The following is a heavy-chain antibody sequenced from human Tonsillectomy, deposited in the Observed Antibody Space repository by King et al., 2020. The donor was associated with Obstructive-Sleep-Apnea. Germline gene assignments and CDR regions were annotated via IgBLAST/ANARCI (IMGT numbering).Heavy chain of an antibody. CDR3: IQEAGSGWYGYLDY. J-gene: IGHJ4*02. CDR1: GFTFSNAW. V-gene: IGHV3-15*01. Sequence: VQLVESGGGLVKPGGSLRLSCAASGFTFSNAWMSWVRQAPGKGLEWVGRVKSKTNGGTTDYAAPVKDRFTITRDDSKNTLYLQMNSLKTEETAVYYCIQEAGSGWYGYLDYWGQGTLVTVSS. CDR2: VKSKTNGGTT. D-gene: IGHD6-19*01.